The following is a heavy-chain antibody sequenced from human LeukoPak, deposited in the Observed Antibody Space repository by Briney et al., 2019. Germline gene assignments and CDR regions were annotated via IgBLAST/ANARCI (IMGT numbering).Heavy chain of an antibody. D-gene: IGHD3-10*01. CDR3: GRVLYGSGTFTLYYNHYYMDV. V-gene: IGHV3-49*04. CDR2: IRSKAYGGTT. Sequence: GGSLRLSCLGSEFTFGDYGLTWVRQAPGKGLEWVGFIRSKAYGGTTEYAASVKGRFTISRDDSKGVAYLQMSSLKSEDTAVYYCGRVLYGSGTFTLYYNHYYMDVWGKGTAVAISS. J-gene: IGHJ6*03. CDR1: EFTFGDYG.